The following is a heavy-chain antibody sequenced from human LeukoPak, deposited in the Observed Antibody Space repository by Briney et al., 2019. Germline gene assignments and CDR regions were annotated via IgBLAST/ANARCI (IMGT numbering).Heavy chain of an antibody. CDR1: GGSISGYY. Sequence: SETLSLTCTVSGGSISGYYWIWIREPPGKGLEWIAYIHYTGRANYSPSFKSRATISVDTSKNQFSLRLSSVTTADTGVYYCARHKALHKGDAFDIWGQGTMVTVSS. CDR2: IHYTGRA. V-gene: IGHV4-59*08. CDR3: ARHKALHKGDAFDI. J-gene: IGHJ3*02.